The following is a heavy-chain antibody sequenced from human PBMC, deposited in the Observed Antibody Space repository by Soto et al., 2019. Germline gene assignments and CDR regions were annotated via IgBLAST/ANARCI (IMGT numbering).Heavy chain of an antibody. CDR2: ISYDGSNK. D-gene: IGHD3-3*01. CDR1: GFTFSSYG. V-gene: IGHV3-30*18. CDR3: AKAKNFWTERVLYGMDV. Sequence: GGSLRLSCAASGFTFSSYGMHWVRQAPGKGLEWVAVISYDGSNKYYADSVKGRFTISRDNSKSTLYLQMNSLRAEDTAVYYWAKAKNFWTERVLYGMDVWGQGTKVTVYS. J-gene: IGHJ6*02.